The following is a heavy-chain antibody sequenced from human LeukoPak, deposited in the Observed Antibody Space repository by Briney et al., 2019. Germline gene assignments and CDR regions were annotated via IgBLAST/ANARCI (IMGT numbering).Heavy chain of an antibody. CDR2: INHSGST. J-gene: IGHJ6*03. CDR3: ARVKPGYSYGLYYYYMDV. D-gene: IGHD5-18*01. V-gene: IGHV4-34*01. CDR1: GGSFSGYY. Sequence: PSETLSLTCAVYGGSFSGYYWSWIRQPPGKGLEWIGEINHSGSTNYNPSLKSRVTISVDKSKNQFSLKLSSVTAADTAVYYCARVKPGYSYGLYYYYMDVWGKGTTVTVSS.